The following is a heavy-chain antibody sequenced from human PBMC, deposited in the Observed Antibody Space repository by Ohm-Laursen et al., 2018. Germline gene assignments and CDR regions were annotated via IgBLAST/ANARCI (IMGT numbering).Heavy chain of an antibody. V-gene: IGHV3-74*01. Sequence: SLRLSCAASGFTFTRYCMHWVRQAPGKGLVWVSRINSDGSSTAYADSVKGRFTISRDNAKNTLYLQMNSLRAEDTAVYYCARDPDSYVSGNYYSFFDFWGQGALVTVSS. CDR2: INSDGSST. CDR1: GFTFTRYC. J-gene: IGHJ4*02. CDR3: ARDPDSYVSGNYYSFFDF. D-gene: IGHD3-10*01.